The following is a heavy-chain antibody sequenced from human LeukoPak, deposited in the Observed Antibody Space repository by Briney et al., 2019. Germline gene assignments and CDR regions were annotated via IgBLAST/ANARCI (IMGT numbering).Heavy chain of an antibody. J-gene: IGHJ5*02. CDR1: GGSISSGGYS. V-gene: IGHV4-30-2*01. CDR2: IYHSGST. CDR3: ARTKYAGTRWFDP. Sequence: SQTLSLTCAVSGGSISSGGYSGSWIRQPPGKGLEWIGYIYHSGSTYYNPSLKSRVTISVDRSKNQFSLKLSSVTAADTAVYYCARTKYAGTRWFDPWGQGTLVTVSS. D-gene: IGHD6-13*01.